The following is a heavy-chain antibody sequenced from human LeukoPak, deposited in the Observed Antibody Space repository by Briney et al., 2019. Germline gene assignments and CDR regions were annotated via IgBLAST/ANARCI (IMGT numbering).Heavy chain of an antibody. J-gene: IGHJ4*02. Sequence: SETLSLTCTVSGGSISSYYWSWIRQPPGKGLEWLGYIYYSGSTNYNPSLKSRVTISVDTSKNQFSLKLSSVTAADTAVYYCARIKGSGYGYGKGRYYFDYWGQGTLVTVSS. D-gene: IGHD5-18*01. CDR3: ARIKGSGYGYGKGRYYFDY. V-gene: IGHV4-59*01. CDR1: GGSISSYY. CDR2: IYYSGST.